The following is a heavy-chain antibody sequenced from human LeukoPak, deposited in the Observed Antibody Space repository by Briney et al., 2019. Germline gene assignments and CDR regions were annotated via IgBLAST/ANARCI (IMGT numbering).Heavy chain of an antibody. CDR2: IRYDGGNK. Sequence: SGGSLRLSCAASGFTFSSYGMHWVRQAPGKGLEWVAFIRYDGGNKYHADSVKGRFTISRDNSKNTLYLQMNSLRAEDSAVYYCAKDISQWLVRLDDYWGQGTLVTVSS. D-gene: IGHD6-19*01. J-gene: IGHJ4*02. CDR1: GFTFSSYG. CDR3: AKDISQWLVRLDDY. V-gene: IGHV3-30*02.